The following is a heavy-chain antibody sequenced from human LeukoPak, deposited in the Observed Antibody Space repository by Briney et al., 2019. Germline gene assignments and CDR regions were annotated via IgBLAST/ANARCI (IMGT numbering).Heavy chain of an antibody. D-gene: IGHD3-22*01. J-gene: IGHJ4*02. Sequence: PGGSLRLSCAASGFTVSSNYMSWVRQAPGKGLEWVSVIYSGGSTYYADSVKGRFTISRDNSKNTLYLQMNSLRAEDTAVYYCARSLYYYDSSGCSSSINPSSNWGQGTLVTVSS. CDR1: GFTVSSNY. CDR3: ARSLYYYDSSGCSSSINPSSN. CDR2: IYSGGST. V-gene: IGHV3-66*02.